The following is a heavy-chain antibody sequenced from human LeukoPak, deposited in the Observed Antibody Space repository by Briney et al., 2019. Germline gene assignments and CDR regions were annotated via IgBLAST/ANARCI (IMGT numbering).Heavy chain of an antibody. CDR1: VYTFIDYY. V-gene: IGHV1-2*02. CDR3: ARDRGDDTATYYYMDV. CDR2: INPHTGGT. Sequence: RASVKVSCKASVYTFIDYYIHWVRQAPGQGLEWMGWINPHTGGTNSAQKFLGRVTMTRDTSISTAYMELSRLRSDDTAVYYCARDRGDDTATYYYMDVWGKGTTVTVSS. J-gene: IGHJ6*03. D-gene: IGHD5-18*01.